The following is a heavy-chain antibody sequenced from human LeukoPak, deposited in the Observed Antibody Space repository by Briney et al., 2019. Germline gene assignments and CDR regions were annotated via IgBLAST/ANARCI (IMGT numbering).Heavy chain of an antibody. CDR1: GGSISSNDYY. J-gene: IGHJ4*02. CDR2: MFYNGAT. Sequence: PSETLSLTCSVSGGSISSNDYYWGWIRQPPGKGLEWIGTMFYNGATKSNPSLSSRVTMSIDTSKNQFSLKLRSVTAADTAVYYCASEARFALPVVGSGDYWGQGTLVTVSS. CDR3: ASEARFALPVVGSGDY. V-gene: IGHV4-39*07. D-gene: IGHD6-19*01.